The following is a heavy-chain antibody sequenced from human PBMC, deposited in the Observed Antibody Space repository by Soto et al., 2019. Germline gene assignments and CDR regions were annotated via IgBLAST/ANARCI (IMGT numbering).Heavy chain of an antibody. CDR3: ARPPYPGCINAVCYPLDY. J-gene: IGHJ4*02. CDR1: GYTLTELS. Sequence: ASVKVSCKVSGYTLTELSMHWVRQAPGKGLEWMGGFDPEDGETIYAQKFQGRVTMTEDTSTDTAYMEMSSLRSEDTAVYYCARPPYPGCINAVCYPLDYWGQGTLVTVSS. CDR2: FDPEDGET. D-gene: IGHD2-8*01. V-gene: IGHV1-24*01.